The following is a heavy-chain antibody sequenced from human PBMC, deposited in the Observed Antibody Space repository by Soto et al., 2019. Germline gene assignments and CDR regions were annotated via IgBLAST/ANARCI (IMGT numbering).Heavy chain of an antibody. Sequence: ASVKVSCKASGYTFTGYYMHWVRQAPGQGLEWMGWINPNSGGTNYAQKFQGRVTMTRDTSISTAYMELSRLRSDDTAVYYCARDKQQLVAGYYYYGMDVWGQGTTVTVSS. D-gene: IGHD6-13*01. CDR1: GYTFTGYY. V-gene: IGHV1-2*02. J-gene: IGHJ6*02. CDR2: INPNSGGT. CDR3: ARDKQQLVAGYYYYGMDV.